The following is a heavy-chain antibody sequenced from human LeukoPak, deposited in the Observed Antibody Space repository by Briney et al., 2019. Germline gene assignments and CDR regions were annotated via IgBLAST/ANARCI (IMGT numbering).Heavy chain of an antibody. CDR1: GYTFTGYY. V-gene: IGHV1-2*06. CDR2: INPNSGGT. J-gene: IGHJ5*02. Sequence: GASVKVSCKASGYTFTGYYMHWVRQAPGQGLEWMGRINPNSGGTNYAQKLQGRVTMTTDTSTSTAYMELRSLRSDDTAVYYCARTVSSSFVTADWFDPWGQGTLVTVSS. CDR3: ARTVSSSFVTADWFDP. D-gene: IGHD6-6*01.